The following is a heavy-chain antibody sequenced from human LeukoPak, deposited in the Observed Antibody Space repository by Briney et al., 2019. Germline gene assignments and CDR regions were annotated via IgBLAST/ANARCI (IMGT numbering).Heavy chain of an antibody. CDR2: IIPIFGTA. Sequence: ASVKVSCKASGGTFSNYAISWVRQAPGQGLEWMGGIIPIFGTANYAQKFRGRVTITADKSTRTAYMELSSLRSEDTAVYYCAKSHGYSYGFDYWGQGTLVTVSS. CDR3: AKSHGYSYGFDY. J-gene: IGHJ4*02. CDR1: GGTFSNYA. V-gene: IGHV1-69*06. D-gene: IGHD5-18*01.